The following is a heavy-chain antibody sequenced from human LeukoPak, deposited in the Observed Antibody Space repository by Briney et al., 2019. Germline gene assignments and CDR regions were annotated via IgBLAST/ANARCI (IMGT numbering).Heavy chain of an antibody. V-gene: IGHV4-59*12. J-gene: IGHJ5*02. Sequence: PSEALSLTCSVSGDSISNYYWSWIRQPPGKGLEWIGSIYYSGSTYYNPSLKSRVTMSLDTSKNQFSLKLSSVTAADTAVYYCAREGNYCGGDCYSPWFDPWGQGTLVIVSS. CDR1: GDSISNYY. D-gene: IGHD2-21*02. CDR3: AREGNYCGGDCYSPWFDP. CDR2: IYYSGST.